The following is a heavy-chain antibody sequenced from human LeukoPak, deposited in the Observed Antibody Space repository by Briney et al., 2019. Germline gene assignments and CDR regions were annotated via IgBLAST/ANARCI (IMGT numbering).Heavy chain of an antibody. D-gene: IGHD2-2*01. CDR2: IYHSGST. CDR3: ARRGYCSSTSCYLGWFDP. CDR1: GYSISSGYY. V-gene: IGHV4-38-2*01. J-gene: IGHJ5*02. Sequence: SETLSLTCAVSGYSISSGYYWGWIRQPPGKGLEWIGSIYHSGSTYYNPSLKSRVTISVDTSKNQFSLKLSFVTAADTAVYYCARRGYCSSTSCYLGWFDPWGQGTLVTVSS.